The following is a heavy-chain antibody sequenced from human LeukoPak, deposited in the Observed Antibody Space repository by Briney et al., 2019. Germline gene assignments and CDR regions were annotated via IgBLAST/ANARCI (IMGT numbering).Heavy chain of an antibody. CDR1: GFTFDDYG. V-gene: IGHV3-20*04. Sequence: GGSLRLSCAASGFTFDDYGLSWVRQAPGKGLEWVSGINWNGGSTGYADSVKGRFTISRDNAKNSLYLQMNSLRAEDTALYYCARVTYYDSLYYFDNWGQGTLVTVSS. J-gene: IGHJ4*02. CDR2: INWNGGST. D-gene: IGHD5-12*01. CDR3: ARVTYYDSLYYFDN.